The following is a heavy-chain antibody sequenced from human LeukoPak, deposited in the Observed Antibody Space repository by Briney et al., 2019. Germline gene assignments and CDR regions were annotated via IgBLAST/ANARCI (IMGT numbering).Heavy chain of an antibody. Sequence: SVTVSCKASGYTFTVYYMHWVRQAPGQGREWMGWINPNSGGTNYAQKFQGRVTMTRDTSISTAYMELSRLRSDDTAVYYCARALSLEWLLSDYWGQGTLVTVSS. D-gene: IGHD3-3*01. J-gene: IGHJ4*02. V-gene: IGHV1-2*02. CDR2: INPNSGGT. CDR1: GYTFTVYY. CDR3: ARALSLEWLLSDY.